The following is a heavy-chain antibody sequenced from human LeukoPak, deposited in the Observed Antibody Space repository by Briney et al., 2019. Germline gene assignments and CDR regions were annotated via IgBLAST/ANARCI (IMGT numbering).Heavy chain of an antibody. CDR1: GGSISSYY. V-gene: IGHV4-4*07. J-gene: IGHJ4*02. CDR2: IYTSGST. Sequence: SETLSLTCTVSGGSISSYYWSWLRQPAGKGLEWIGRIYTSGSTNYNPSLKSRVTMSVDTSKNQFSLKLSSVTAADTAVYYCARVYGAAAGMRYFDYWGQGTLVTVSS. CDR3: ARVYGAAAGMRYFDY. D-gene: IGHD6-13*01.